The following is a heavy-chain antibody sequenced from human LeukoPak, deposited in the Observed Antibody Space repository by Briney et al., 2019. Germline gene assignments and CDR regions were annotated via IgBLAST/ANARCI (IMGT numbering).Heavy chain of an antibody. CDR3: ARDEEFTIAVAGRAPAEYFQH. Sequence: ASVKVSCKASGYTFTGYYVHWVRQAPGQGLELMGGINPNSGGTNYAQKFQGRVTMTRDTSISTAYMELSRLRSDDTAVYYCARDEEFTIAVAGRAPAEYFQHWGQGTLVTVSS. V-gene: IGHV1-2*02. CDR2: INPNSGGT. D-gene: IGHD6-19*01. J-gene: IGHJ1*01. CDR1: GYTFTGYY.